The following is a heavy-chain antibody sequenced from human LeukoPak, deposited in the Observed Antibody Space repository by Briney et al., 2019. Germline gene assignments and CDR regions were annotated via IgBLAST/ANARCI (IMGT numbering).Heavy chain of an antibody. J-gene: IGHJ3*02. CDR3: PKDRSMGDAFDI. CDR2: ISGSGGST. CDR1: GFTFSSYA. V-gene: IGHV3-23*01. Sequence: PGGSLRLSCAASGFTFSSYAMSWVRQAPGKGLEWVSAISGSGGSTYYADSVKGRFTISRDNSKNTLYLQMNSLRAEDTAVYYCPKDRSMGDAFDIWGQGTMVTVSS. D-gene: IGHD3-16*01.